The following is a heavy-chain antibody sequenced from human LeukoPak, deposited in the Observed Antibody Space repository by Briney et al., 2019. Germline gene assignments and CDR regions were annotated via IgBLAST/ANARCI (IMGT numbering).Heavy chain of an antibody. D-gene: IGHD3-10*01. CDR1: GFTFSGSA. CDR3: SRLAAIGSA. CDR2: IRGKADGYAT. V-gene: IGHV3-73*01. J-gene: IGHJ4*02. Sequence: GGSLRLSCAASGFTFSGSAMHWVRQASGKGLEWVGRIRGKADGYATVYAASVEGRFTMSRDDSKRTAYLQMNSLKIEDTAVYYCSRLAAIGSAWGQGTLVTVSS.